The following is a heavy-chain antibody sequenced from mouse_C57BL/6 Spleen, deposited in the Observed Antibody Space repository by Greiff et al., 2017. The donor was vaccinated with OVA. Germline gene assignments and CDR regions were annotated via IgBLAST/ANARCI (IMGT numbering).Heavy chain of an antibody. CDR2: IYPRSGNT. J-gene: IGHJ1*03. CDR3: AREATVVARYFDV. Sequence: QVQLQQSGAELARPGASVKLSCKASGYTFTSYGISWVKQRTGQGLEWIGEIYPRSGNTYYNEKLKGKATLTADKSSRTAYMELRSRTSDDSAVYFCAREATVVARYFDVWGTGTTVTVSS. D-gene: IGHD1-1*01. V-gene: IGHV1-81*01. CDR1: GYTFTSYG.